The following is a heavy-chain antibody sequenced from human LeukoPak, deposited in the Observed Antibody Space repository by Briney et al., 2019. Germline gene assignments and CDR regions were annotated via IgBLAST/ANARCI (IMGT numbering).Heavy chain of an antibody. Sequence: SETLSLTCTVSGGSISSSSFYWGWIRQPPGKGLEWIGSIHYSGSTYYNPSLKSRVTISADTSKNQFSLKLSSVTAADSAMYYCARLGSSAPLYYFDYWGQGTLVTVSS. CDR1: GGSISSSSFY. D-gene: IGHD6-19*01. J-gene: IGHJ4*02. CDR2: IHYSGST. V-gene: IGHV4-39*01. CDR3: ARLGSSAPLYYFDY.